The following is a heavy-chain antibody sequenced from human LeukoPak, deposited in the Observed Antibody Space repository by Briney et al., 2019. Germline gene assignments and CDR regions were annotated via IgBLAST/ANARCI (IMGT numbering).Heavy chain of an antibody. CDR1: GFTFSSYG. V-gene: IGHV3-9*01. CDR2: ISWNSGSI. Sequence: GGSLRLSCAASGFTFSSYGMSWVRQAPGKGLEWVSGISWNSGSIGYADSVKGRFTISRDNAKNSLYLQMNSLRAEDTALYYCAKGTVAGTGVGYFDYWGQGTLVTVSS. J-gene: IGHJ4*02. CDR3: AKGTVAGTGVGYFDY. D-gene: IGHD6-19*01.